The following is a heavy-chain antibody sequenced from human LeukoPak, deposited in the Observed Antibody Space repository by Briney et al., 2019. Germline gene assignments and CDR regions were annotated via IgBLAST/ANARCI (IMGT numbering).Heavy chain of an antibody. J-gene: IGHJ6*02. CDR3: ARAMRNTVDV. D-gene: IGHD2-8*02. CDR1: GGSVSSYY. V-gene: IGHV4-59*02. CDR2: MYYGGST. Sequence: SETLSLTCTVSGGSVSSYYWSWIRQPPGKGLEWIGYMYYGGSTNYNPSLKSRVTISVDTSKNQFSLRLSSVTAADTAVYYCARAMRNTVDVWGQGTTVIVSS.